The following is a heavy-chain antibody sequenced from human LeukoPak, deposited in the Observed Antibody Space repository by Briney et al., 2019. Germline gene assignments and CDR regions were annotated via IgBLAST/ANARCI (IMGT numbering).Heavy chain of an antibody. CDR2: INGDGTAT. CDR1: GFTFSNYW. J-gene: IGHJ4*02. V-gene: IGHV3-74*01. Sequence: PGGSLRLSCAASGFTFSNYWMHWVRQAPGRGLVWVSRINGDGTATNYADHVKGRFTISRDNTKNTLYLQMSSLGAEDTAVYYCARGDGYHNYWGQGTLVTVSS. CDR3: ARGDGYHNY. D-gene: IGHD5-12*01.